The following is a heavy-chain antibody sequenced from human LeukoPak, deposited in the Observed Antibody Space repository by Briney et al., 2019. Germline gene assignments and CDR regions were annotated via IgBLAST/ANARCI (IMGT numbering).Heavy chain of an antibody. CDR1: GFILSGYA. V-gene: IGHV3-23*01. Sequence: PGGSLRLSCAGSGFILSGYAMSWVRQPPGKGLEWVSAISDSGDKTYYADSVKGRFTVSRDNSKNILYLQMYDLRAEDTAIYYCVKEGPRILWREFDYWGQGTLVNVSS. CDR3: VKEGPRILWREFDY. J-gene: IGHJ4*02. CDR2: ISDSGDKT. D-gene: IGHD3-10*01.